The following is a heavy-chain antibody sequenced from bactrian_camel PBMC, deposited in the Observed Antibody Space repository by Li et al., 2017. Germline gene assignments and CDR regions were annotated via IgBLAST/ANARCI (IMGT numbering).Heavy chain of an antibody. CDR3: AKGGGGGSLGREYDY. V-gene: IGHV3S1*01. J-gene: IGHJ4*01. D-gene: IGHD5*01. CDR1: EFAVTTRA. Sequence: QLVESGGGLVQPGGSLRLSCAASEFAVTTRAMTWVRQAPGKGLEWISRMSSGSGRASYADSVKGRFTISRDNAKNRLYLQLNSLKTEETAMYYCAKGGGGGSLGREYDYWGQGTQVTVS. CDR2: MSSGSGRA.